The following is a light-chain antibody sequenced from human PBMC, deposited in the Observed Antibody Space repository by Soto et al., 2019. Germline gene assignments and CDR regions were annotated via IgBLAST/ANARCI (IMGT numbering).Light chain of an antibody. CDR1: SGHSSYT. J-gene: IGLJ2*01. CDR3: QTWGTGIQV. Sequence: QSVLTQSPSASASLGASVKLTCTLSSGHSSYTIAWHQQQPEKGPRYLMKVNSDGSHIKGDGIPDRFSGSSSGAERYLTISSLQSEDEADYYCQTWGTGIQVFGGGTKLTVL. CDR2: VNSDGSH. V-gene: IGLV4-69*01.